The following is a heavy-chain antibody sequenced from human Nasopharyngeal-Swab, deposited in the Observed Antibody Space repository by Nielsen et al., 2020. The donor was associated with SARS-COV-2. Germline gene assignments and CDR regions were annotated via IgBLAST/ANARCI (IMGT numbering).Heavy chain of an antibody. Sequence: GESLKISCAASGFTFSSYAMHWVRQAPGKGLEWVAVISYDGSNKYYADSVKGRFTISRDNSKTTLYLQMNSLRAEDTAVYYCASSPGIAAPTGMDVWGQGTTVTVSS. CDR3: ASSPGIAAPTGMDV. CDR2: ISYDGSNK. D-gene: IGHD6-13*01. V-gene: IGHV3-30*04. CDR1: GFTFSSYA. J-gene: IGHJ6*02.